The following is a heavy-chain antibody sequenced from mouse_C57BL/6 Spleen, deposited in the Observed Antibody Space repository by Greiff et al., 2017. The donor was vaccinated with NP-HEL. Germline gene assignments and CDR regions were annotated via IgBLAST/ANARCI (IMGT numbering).Heavy chain of an antibody. CDR1: GYAFSSSW. V-gene: IGHV1-82*01. CDR2: IYPGDGDT. CDR3: ARGVWGWYFDV. Sequence: QVQLQQSGPELVKPGASVKISCKASGYAFSSSWMHWVKQRPGKGLEWIGRIYPGDGDTNYNGKFKGKATLTADKSSSTAYMQLRSLTSEDSAVYFCARGVWGWYFDVWGTGTTVTVSS. J-gene: IGHJ1*03.